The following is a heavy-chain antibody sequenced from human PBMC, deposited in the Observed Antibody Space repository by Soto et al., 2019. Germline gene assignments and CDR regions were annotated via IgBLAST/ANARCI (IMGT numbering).Heavy chain of an antibody. Sequence: SVKVSCKASGGTFSSYAISWVRQAPGQGLEWMGGIIPIFGTANYAQKFQGRVTITADESTSTAYMELSSLRSEDTAVYYCAGQPYNSARSQFDPWGQGTLVTVSS. J-gene: IGHJ5*02. CDR2: IIPIFGTA. D-gene: IGHD1-20*01. V-gene: IGHV1-69*13. CDR1: GGTFSSYA. CDR3: AGQPYNSARSQFDP.